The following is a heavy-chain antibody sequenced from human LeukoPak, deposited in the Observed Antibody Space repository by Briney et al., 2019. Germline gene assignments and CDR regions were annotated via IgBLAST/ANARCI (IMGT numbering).Heavy chain of an antibody. J-gene: IGHJ4*02. CDR1: GFTFSTYT. D-gene: IGHD2-15*01. CDR2: IRGSGNDI. Sequence: PGGSLRLSCAASGFTFSTYTMNWVRQAPGKELEWVSYIRGSGNDIHYADSVKGRFTISRDNAKNSLYLQMNSLRADDTALYYCARDSGSGGSCDYWGQGTLVTVSS. CDR3: ARDSGSGGSCDY. V-gene: IGHV3-48*01.